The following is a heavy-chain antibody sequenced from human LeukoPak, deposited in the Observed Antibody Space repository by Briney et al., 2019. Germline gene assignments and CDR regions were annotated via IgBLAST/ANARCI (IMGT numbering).Heavy chain of an antibody. CDR3: ARGSYSSSWYGYFQH. V-gene: IGHV4-4*02. J-gene: IGHJ1*01. CDR1: GGSISSSNW. Sequence: SGTLSLTCAVSGGSISSSNWWRWVRQPPGKGLEGTGEIYHSGSTNYNPSLKSRVTISVDKSKNQFSLKLSSVTAADTAVYYRARGSYSSSWYGYFQHWGQGTLVTVSS. D-gene: IGHD6-13*01. CDR2: IYHSGST.